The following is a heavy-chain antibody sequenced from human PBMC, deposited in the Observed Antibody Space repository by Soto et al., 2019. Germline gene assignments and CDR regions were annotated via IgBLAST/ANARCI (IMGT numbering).Heavy chain of an antibody. V-gene: IGHV4-39*01. D-gene: IGHD3-16*01. Sequence: SETLSLTCTVSGDSISSYYWGWIRQPPGKGLEWIGSIYYSGYTYYNPSLKSRVTISVDTSKNQFSLKLSSVTAADTAVYYCARHNGPLYVGYYYDMDVWGQGTTVTVS. CDR2: IYYSGYT. CDR3: ARHNGPLYVGYYYDMDV. CDR1: GDSISSYY. J-gene: IGHJ6*02.